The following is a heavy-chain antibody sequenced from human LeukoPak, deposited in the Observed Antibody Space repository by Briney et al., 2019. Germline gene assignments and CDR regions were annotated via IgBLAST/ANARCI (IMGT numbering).Heavy chain of an antibody. V-gene: IGHV4-34*01. CDR2: INHSGST. CDR3: ARGRGYSYGLFDY. J-gene: IGHJ4*02. Sequence: SETLSLTCAVYGGSFSGYYWSWIRQPPGKGLEWIGEINHSGSTNYNPSLKSRVTISVDTSKNQFSLKLSSVTAADTAVYYCARGRGYSYGLFDYWGQGPPVTVSS. D-gene: IGHD5-18*01. CDR1: GGSFSGYY.